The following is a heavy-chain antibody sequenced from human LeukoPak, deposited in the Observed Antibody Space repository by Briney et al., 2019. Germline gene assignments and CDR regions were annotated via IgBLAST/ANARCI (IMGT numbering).Heavy chain of an antibody. V-gene: IGHV4-4*02. CDR3: ARYCHFAGNPRYFDL. J-gene: IGHJ2*01. CDR1: GGSISSSNW. Sequence: PSETLSLTCAVSGGSISSSNWWSWVRQPPGKGLEWIGEIYHSGSTNYNPSLKRRVTISVDKSKNQFSLKLSSVTAADTAVYYCARYCHFAGNPRYFDLWGRGTLVTVSS. D-gene: IGHD4-23*01. CDR2: IYHSGST.